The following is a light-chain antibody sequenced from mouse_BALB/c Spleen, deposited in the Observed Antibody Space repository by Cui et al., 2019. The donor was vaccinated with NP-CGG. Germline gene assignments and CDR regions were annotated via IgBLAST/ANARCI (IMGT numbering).Light chain of an antibody. CDR2: GTN. V-gene: IGLV1*01. CDR3: ALWYSNHWV. Sequence: QAVVTQESALTTSPGETLTLTCRSSTGAVTTSNYANWVQEKPDHLFTGLIVGTNNRAPGVPARFSGSLIGDKAALTITGAQTEDEAIYFCALWYSNHWVFGGGTKLTVL. J-gene: IGLJ1*01. CDR1: TGAVTTSNY.